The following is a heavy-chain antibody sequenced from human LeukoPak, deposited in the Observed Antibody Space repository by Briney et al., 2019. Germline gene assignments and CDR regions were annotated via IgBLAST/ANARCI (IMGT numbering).Heavy chain of an antibody. CDR1: GFAFRNYA. V-gene: IGHV3-23*01. Sequence: GGSLRLSCEASGFAFRNYAMAWVRHAPGEGLEWVSTVTSGGSTFYSDSVKGRFIISRHNSENKLILQLNSLRVEDTAVYFCARDSSADPVVSPLDYWGQGTPVTVSS. D-gene: IGHD3-22*01. CDR2: VTSGGST. J-gene: IGHJ4*02. CDR3: ARDSSADPVVSPLDY.